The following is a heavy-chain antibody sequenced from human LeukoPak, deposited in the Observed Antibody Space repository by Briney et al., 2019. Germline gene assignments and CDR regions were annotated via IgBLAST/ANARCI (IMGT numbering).Heavy chain of an antibody. V-gene: IGHV3-23*01. CDR2: VSGGGST. J-gene: IGHJ4*02. CDR3: AKAGSGSYYAHFDY. CDR1: GFTFSSFA. Sequence: GGSLRLSCAASGFTFSSFAMSWVRQAPGKGLEWVSSVSGGGSTYYADSVRGRFTISRDKSKNTLFLQMHSLRAEDTAVYYCAKAGSGSYYAHFDYWGQRTLVTVSS. D-gene: IGHD1-26*01.